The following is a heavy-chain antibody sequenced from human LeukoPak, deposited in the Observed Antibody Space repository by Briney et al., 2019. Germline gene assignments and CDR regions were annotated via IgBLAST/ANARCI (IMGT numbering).Heavy chain of an antibody. Sequence: ASVKVSCKASGYTFTSYDINRVRQATGQGLEWMGWMNPNSGNTGYAQKFQGRVTMTRNTSISTAYMELSSLRSEDTAVYYCARGYCSSTSCYGYYYYGMDVWGQGTTVTVSS. J-gene: IGHJ6*02. CDR1: GYTFTSYD. CDR3: ARGYCSSTSCYGYYYYGMDV. D-gene: IGHD2-2*01. V-gene: IGHV1-8*01. CDR2: MNPNSGNT.